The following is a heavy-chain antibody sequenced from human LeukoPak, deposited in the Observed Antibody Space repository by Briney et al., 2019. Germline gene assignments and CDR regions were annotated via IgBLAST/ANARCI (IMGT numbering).Heavy chain of an antibody. CDR2: ISGSGGST. Sequence: GGSQRLSCAASGFTFSSYAMSWVRQALGKGLEWVSAISGSGGSTYYADSVKGRFTISRDNSKNTLYLQMNSLRAEDTAVYYCAKLTSYGYADYWGQGTLVTVSS. J-gene: IGHJ4*02. CDR3: AKLTSYGYADY. D-gene: IGHD5-18*01. V-gene: IGHV3-23*01. CDR1: GFTFSSYA.